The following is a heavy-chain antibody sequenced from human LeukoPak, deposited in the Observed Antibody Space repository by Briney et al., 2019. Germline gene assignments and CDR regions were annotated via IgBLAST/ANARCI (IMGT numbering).Heavy chain of an antibody. V-gene: IGHV1-2*02. J-gene: IGHJ4*02. CDR1: GYTFTGYY. CDR2: INPNSSGT. Sequence: ASVKVSCKASGYTFTGYYMHWVRQAPGQGLEWMGWINPNSSGTNYAQKFQGRVTMTRDTSISTAYMELSRLRPDDTAVYYCARDRTRTGYSSGWYHDYWGQGTLVTVSS. D-gene: IGHD6-19*01. CDR3: ARDRTRTGYSSGWYHDY.